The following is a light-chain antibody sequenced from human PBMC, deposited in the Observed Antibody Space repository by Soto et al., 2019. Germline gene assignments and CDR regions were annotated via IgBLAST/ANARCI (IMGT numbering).Light chain of an antibody. V-gene: IGKV4-1*01. CDR3: QQYYTSPYT. CDR1: QSVLFSSNNRNY. Sequence: DIVMTQSPDSLAVSLGERATIHCKSSQSVLFSSNNRNYLAWYQQKPGQPPKLLIYWASSREPGVPDRFSGSGSGTDFTLTISSLQAEDVAVYHCQQYYTSPYTFGQGTRLEIK. CDR2: WAS. J-gene: IGKJ2*01.